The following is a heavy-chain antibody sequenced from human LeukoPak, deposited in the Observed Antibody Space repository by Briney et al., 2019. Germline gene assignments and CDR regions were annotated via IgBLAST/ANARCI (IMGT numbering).Heavy chain of an antibody. CDR1: GGSISSGGYY. J-gene: IGHJ4*02. CDR2: IYYSGST. CDR3: ARLDCSSTSRYSFDY. V-gene: IGHV4-31*03. Sequence: SETLTLTCTVSGGSISSGGYYWSWIRQHPGTGLEWIGYIYYSGSTYYNPSLKSRVTISVDTSKNQFSLKLSSVTAADTAVYYCARLDCSSTSRYSFDYWGQGPLVTVSS. D-gene: IGHD2-2*01.